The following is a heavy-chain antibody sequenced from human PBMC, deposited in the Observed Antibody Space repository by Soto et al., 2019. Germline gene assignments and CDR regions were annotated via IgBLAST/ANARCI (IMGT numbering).Heavy chain of an antibody. J-gene: IGHJ4*02. CDR1: GFTFSSYA. CDR2: ISGSGGST. Sequence: GGSLRLSCAASGFTFSSYAMSWVRQAPGKGLEWVSAISGSGGSTYYADSVKGRFTISRDNSKNTLYLQMNSLRAEDTAVYYCANNWGGSYTPGGARFDYWGQGTLVTVSS. D-gene: IGHD3-3*01. V-gene: IGHV3-23*01. CDR3: ANNWGGSYTPGGARFDY.